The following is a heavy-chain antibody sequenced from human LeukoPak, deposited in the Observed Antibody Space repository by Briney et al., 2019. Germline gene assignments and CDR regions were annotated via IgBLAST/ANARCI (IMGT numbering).Heavy chain of an antibody. J-gene: IGHJ4*02. CDR3: ARDLYDSSGYYHDY. CDR1: GGSISSSNW. Sequence: TSGTLSLTCAVSGGSISSSNWWSWVRQPPGKGLEWIGEIYHSGSTNYNPFLKSRVTISVDKSKNQFSLKLSSVTAADTAVYYCARDLYDSSGYYHDYWGQGTLVTVSS. V-gene: IGHV4-4*02. CDR2: IYHSGST. D-gene: IGHD3-22*01.